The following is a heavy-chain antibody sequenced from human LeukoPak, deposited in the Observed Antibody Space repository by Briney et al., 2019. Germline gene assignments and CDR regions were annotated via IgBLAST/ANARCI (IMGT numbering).Heavy chain of an antibody. CDR1: GFTFSSYA. Sequence: GGSLRLSCAASGFTFSSYAMHWVRQAPGKGLEYVSTISSNGGSTYYANSVKGRFTISRDNSKNTLYLQMNSLRAEDTAVYYCAKDQPLYGGNSGYFDYWGQGTLVTVSS. V-gene: IGHV3-64*01. CDR3: AKDQPLYGGNSGYFDY. CDR2: ISSNGGST. J-gene: IGHJ4*02. D-gene: IGHD4-23*01.